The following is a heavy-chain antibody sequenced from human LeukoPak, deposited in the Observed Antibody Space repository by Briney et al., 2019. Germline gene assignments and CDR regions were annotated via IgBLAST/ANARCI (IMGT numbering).Heavy chain of an antibody. CDR3: ARDIGYYDSRKESYPPFQH. V-gene: IGHV1-69*13. Sequence: SVKVSCKASGGTFSSYAISWVRQAPGQGLEWMGGIIPIFGTANYAQKFQGRVTITADESTSTAYMELSSLRSEDTTVYYCARDIGYYDSRKESYPPFQHWGQGTLVTVSS. CDR1: GGTFSSYA. D-gene: IGHD3-22*01. CDR2: IIPIFGTA. J-gene: IGHJ1*01.